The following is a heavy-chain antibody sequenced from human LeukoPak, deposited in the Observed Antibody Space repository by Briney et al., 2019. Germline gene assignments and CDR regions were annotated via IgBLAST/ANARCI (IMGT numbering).Heavy chain of an antibody. Sequence: GGSLRLSCTASGFTFSSYGMHWVRQAPGKGLEWVAVISYDGSNKYYADSVKGRFTISRDNSKNTLYLQMNSLRAEDTAVYYCARDPYNWNDDYYYYYMDVWGKGTTVTISS. CDR2: ISYDGSNK. CDR1: GFTFSSYG. J-gene: IGHJ6*03. D-gene: IGHD1-1*01. V-gene: IGHV3-30*03. CDR3: ARDPYNWNDDYYYYYMDV.